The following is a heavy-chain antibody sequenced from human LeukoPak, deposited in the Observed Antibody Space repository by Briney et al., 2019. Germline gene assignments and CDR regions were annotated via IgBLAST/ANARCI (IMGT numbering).Heavy chain of an antibody. D-gene: IGHD6-19*01. CDR1: GGSVSSGSYY. CDR3: ARSPNSSGWYTY. J-gene: IGHJ4*02. Sequence: SETLSLTCTVSGGSVSSGSYYWNWIRQPPGQGLEWIGYFYYSGSTNYNPSLKSRVTISLDTSKNQFSLKLSSVTAADTAVYYCARSPNSSGWYTYWGQGTLVTVSS. CDR2: FYYSGST. V-gene: IGHV4-61*01.